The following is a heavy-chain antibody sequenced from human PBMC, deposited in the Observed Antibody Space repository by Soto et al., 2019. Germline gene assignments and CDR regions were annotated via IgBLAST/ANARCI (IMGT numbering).Heavy chain of an antibody. CDR1: GGSVSSGSYY. CDR2: IYYSGST. D-gene: IGHD3-22*01. J-gene: IGHJ3*02. Sequence: PSETLSLTCTVSGGSVSSGSYYWSWIRQPPGKGLEWIGYIYYSGSTNYNPSLKSRVTISVDTSKNQFSLKLSSVTAADTAVYYCARAGSYYDSPWDAFDIWGQGTMVTVSS. CDR3: ARAGSYYDSPWDAFDI. V-gene: IGHV4-61*01.